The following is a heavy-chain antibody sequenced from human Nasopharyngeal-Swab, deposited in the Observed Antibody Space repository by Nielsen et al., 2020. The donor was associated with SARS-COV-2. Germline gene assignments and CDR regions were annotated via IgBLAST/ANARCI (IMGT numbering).Heavy chain of an antibody. J-gene: IGHJ3*02. CDR3: ARDAPTGGSGTSYNAHDAFDI. V-gene: IGHV3-53*01. D-gene: IGHD3-10*01. Sequence: GESLTISWADSGFTVSNNYMSWVRQAPGKGLEWVSVIYSGGSTYYADSVKGRFTISRDNSQNTLYLQMNSLRAEDTAVYYCARDAPTGGSGTSYNAHDAFDIWGQGTMVTISS. CDR2: IYSGGST. CDR1: GFTVSNNY.